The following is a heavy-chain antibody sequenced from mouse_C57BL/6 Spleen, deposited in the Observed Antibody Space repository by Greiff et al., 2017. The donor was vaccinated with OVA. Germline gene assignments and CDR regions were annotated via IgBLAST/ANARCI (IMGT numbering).Heavy chain of an antibody. V-gene: IGHV1-55*01. J-gene: IGHJ3*01. D-gene: IGHD2-4*01. Sequence: VQLQQPGAELVKPGASVKMSCKASGYTFTSYWITWVKQRPGQGLEWIGDIYPGSGSTNYNEKFKSKATLTVDTSSSTAYMQLSSLTSEDSAVYYCASERYDYDGFAYWGQGTLVTVSA. CDR1: GYTFTSYW. CDR2: IYPGSGST. CDR3: ASERYDYDGFAY.